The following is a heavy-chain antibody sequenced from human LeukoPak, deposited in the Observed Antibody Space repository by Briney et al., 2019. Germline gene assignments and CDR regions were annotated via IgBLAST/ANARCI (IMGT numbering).Heavy chain of an antibody. CDR1: GFTFSRYS. D-gene: IGHD3-10*01. CDR3: ARDGSYGSGSYPYFDY. V-gene: IGHV3-21*01. Sequence: PGGSLRLSCAASGFTFSRYSMNWVRQAPGKGLEWVSSISGSSSYIYYADSVKGRFTISRDNAKNSLYLQITSLRAEDTAVYYCARDGSYGSGSYPYFDYWGQGTLVTVSS. CDR2: ISGSSSYI. J-gene: IGHJ4*02.